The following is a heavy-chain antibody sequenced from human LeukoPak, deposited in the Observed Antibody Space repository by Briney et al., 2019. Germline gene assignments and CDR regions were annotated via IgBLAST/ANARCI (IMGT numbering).Heavy chain of an antibody. V-gene: IGHV3-7*04. Sequence: PGGSLRLSCAASGFTFSSYWMNWVRQAPGKGLEWVANIKQDGSEKYYVDSVRGRFTISRDNAKNSLYLQMNSLRAEDTAVYYCARVPLQKSYYFDYWGQGTLVTVSS. J-gene: IGHJ4*02. CDR2: IKQDGSEK. D-gene: IGHD3-10*01. CDR1: GFTFSSYW. CDR3: ARVPLQKSYYFDY.